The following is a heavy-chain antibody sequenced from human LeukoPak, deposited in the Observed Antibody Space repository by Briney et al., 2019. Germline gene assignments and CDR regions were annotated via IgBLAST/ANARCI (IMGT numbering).Heavy chain of an antibody. CDR1: GGSIISTTYY. D-gene: IGHD6-13*01. CDR2: IYYSGST. CDR3: ARGLSAAVDY. Sequence: KPSETLSLTCTVSGGSIISTTYYWGWIRQPPGEGLEWIGSIYYSGSTYYSPSLKSRLTISVDTSKNQFSLKLSSVTAADTAVYYCARGLSAAVDYWGQGTLVTVSS. J-gene: IGHJ4*02. V-gene: IGHV4-39*01.